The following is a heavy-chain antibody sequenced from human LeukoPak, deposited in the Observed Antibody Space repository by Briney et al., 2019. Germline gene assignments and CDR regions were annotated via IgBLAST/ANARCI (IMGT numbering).Heavy chain of an antibody. CDR1: GGSISSYY. D-gene: IGHD3-3*01. CDR3: ARTITIFGVVIKGWFDP. Sequence: PSETLSLTCTVSGGSISSYYWSWIRQPPGKGLEWIGYIYTSGSTNYNPSLKSRVTISVDTSKNQFSLKLSSVTAADTAVYYCARTITIFGVVIKGWFDPWSQGTLVTVSS. V-gene: IGHV4-4*09. J-gene: IGHJ5*02. CDR2: IYTSGST.